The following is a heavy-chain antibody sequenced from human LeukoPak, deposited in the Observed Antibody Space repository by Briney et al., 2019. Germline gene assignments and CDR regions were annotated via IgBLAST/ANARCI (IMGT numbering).Heavy chain of an antibody. J-gene: IGHJ6*02. CDR3: AREIYCSSTSCYYDCYCGMDV. V-gene: IGHV3-48*03. CDR2: IRSSVSII. Sequence: GGSLRLSCAASGFTFSSYEMNWVRQAPGKGLEWVSYIRSSVSIIYYADSVKGRFTISRDNAKNSLYLQMNSLTAEDTAVYYCAREIYCSSTSCYYDCYCGMDVWGQGTTATV. D-gene: IGHD2-2*01. CDR1: GFTFSSYE.